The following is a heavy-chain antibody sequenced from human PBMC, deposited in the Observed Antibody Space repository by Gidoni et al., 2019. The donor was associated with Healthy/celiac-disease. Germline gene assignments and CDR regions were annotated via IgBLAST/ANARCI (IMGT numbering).Heavy chain of an antibody. J-gene: IGHJ4*02. Sequence: QVQLVESGGGVVQPGRSLRLSCAASGFPFSSYAMHWVRQAPGKGLEWVAVISYDGSNKYYADSVKGRFTISRDNSKNTLYLQMNSLRAEDTAVYYCAREGAYYDSTLYYFDYWGQGTLVTVSS. D-gene: IGHD3-22*01. CDR2: ISYDGSNK. V-gene: IGHV3-30-3*01. CDR3: AREGAYYDSTLYYFDY. CDR1: GFPFSSYA.